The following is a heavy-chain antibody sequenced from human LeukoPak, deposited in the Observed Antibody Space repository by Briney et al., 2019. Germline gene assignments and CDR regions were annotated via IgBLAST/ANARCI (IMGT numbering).Heavy chain of an antibody. Sequence: QPGGSLRLSCAASGSTFSSYVMSWVRQAPGKGLEWVSAISGGGGNTYYADSVKGRFTFSRDTSKNTLYLQMNSLRAEDTAVYYCAKLYNDYGDENFDYWGQGTLVTVSS. J-gene: IGHJ4*02. CDR2: ISGGGGNT. V-gene: IGHV3-23*01. D-gene: IGHD4-17*01. CDR1: GSTFSSYV. CDR3: AKLYNDYGDENFDY.